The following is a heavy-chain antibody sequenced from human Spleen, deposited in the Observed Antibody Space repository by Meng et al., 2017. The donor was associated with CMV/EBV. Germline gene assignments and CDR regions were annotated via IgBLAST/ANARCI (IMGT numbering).Heavy chain of an antibody. CDR2: ISGSGDHT. CDR3: AKDWIGDNGDYLDA. CDR1: GFTFESYT. D-gene: IGHD4-17*01. J-gene: IGHJ1*01. Sequence: GESLKISFGASGFTFESYTMSWVRQAPGKGLEWVAGISGSGDHTYYADSVKGRVTISRDNSKNTLHVRMKSLRAEDTAVYYCAKDWIGDNGDYLDAWGQGTLVTVSS. V-gene: IGHV3-23*01.